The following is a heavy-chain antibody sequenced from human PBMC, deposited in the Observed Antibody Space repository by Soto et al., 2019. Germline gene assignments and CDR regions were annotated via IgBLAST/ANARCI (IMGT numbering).Heavy chain of an antibody. CDR2: IWFDGSQQ. D-gene: IGHD2-21*01. CDR3: ARDIGDKAYFE. J-gene: IGHJ4*02. CDR1: GFIFGGNG. Sequence: QVQLVESGGGVVQPGRSLRLSCAASGFIFGGNGMHWVRQAPGKGLEWVAMIWFDGSQQRYADSVQGRFIISRDNSKSRLDLEMNSLRVEDTAVYYCARDIGDKAYFEWGQGTLVTVSS. V-gene: IGHV3-33*01.